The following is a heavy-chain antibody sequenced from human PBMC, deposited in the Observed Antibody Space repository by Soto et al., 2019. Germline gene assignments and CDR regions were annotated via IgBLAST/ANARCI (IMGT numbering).Heavy chain of an antibody. CDR1: GYTFVSYS. D-gene: IGHD5-18*01. V-gene: IGHV3-48*02. CDR2: ISSKSTTI. J-gene: IGHJ5*02. Sequence: EVQLVESGGGLVQPGGSLRLSCGGSGYTFVSYSMNWVRQAPGKGLEWVSYISSKSTTIYYADSVKGRFTISRDNAKKSLYLQMNSLRDEDTAIYYCARHGDTAMVNRWFDPWGQGTLVSVSS. CDR3: ARHGDTAMVNRWFDP.